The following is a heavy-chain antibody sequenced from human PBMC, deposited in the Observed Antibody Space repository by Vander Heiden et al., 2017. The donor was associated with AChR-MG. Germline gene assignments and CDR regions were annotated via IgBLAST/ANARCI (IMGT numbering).Heavy chain of an antibody. CDR1: GFTFSSYG. J-gene: IGHJ1*01. CDR2: ISYDGSNK. CDR3: ARSPYDSSGYYFADYFQH. V-gene: IGHV3-30*03. D-gene: IGHD3-22*01. Sequence: QVQLVESGGGVVQPGRSLRLSCAASGFTFSSYGMHWVRQAPGKGLEWVAVISYDGSNKYYADSVKGRVTISRDNSKNTLYRQMNSLRAEETAVYYCARSPYDSSGYYFADYFQHWGQGTLVTVSS.